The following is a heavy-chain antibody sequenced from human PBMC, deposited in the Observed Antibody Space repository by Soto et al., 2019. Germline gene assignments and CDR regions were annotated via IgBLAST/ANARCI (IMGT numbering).Heavy chain of an antibody. Sequence: QVQLVESGGGVVQPGRSLRLSCAASGFTFSSYGIHWVRQAPGKGLEWVAVISYDGSNKYYADSVKGRFTISRDNAKNTLSLQRNSLRAEDTAVYYCAKQEGVGYNYGHFDYWGQGTLVTVSS. CDR3: AKQEGVGYNYGHFDY. CDR1: GFTFSSYG. V-gene: IGHV3-30*18. CDR2: ISYDGSNK. D-gene: IGHD1-1*01. J-gene: IGHJ4*02.